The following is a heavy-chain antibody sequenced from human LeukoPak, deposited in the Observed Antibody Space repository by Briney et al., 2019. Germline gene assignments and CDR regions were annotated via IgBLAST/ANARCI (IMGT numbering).Heavy chain of an antibody. CDR2: ISGSGGST. D-gene: IGHD2-8*01. Sequence: GGSLRLSCAASGFTFSSYAMSWVRQAPGKGLEWVSAISGSGGSTYYADSVKGRFTISRDNSKNTLYLQMNSLRAEDTAVYYCAKDLGDIVLTVSAKKDTLGAFDIWGQGTMVTVSS. V-gene: IGHV3-23*01. CDR1: GFTFSSYA. CDR3: AKDLGDIVLTVSAKKDTLGAFDI. J-gene: IGHJ3*02.